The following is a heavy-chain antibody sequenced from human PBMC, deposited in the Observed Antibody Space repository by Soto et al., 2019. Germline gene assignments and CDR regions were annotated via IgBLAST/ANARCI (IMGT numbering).Heavy chain of an antibody. CDR2: MNPDGSWG. D-gene: IGHD2-21*01. Sequence: GGSMKISISACIYTFGTSGMNGVRKDTGKGLEWVANMNPDGSWGRYVDSVKGRFTVSRDNAKNSLSLQMNSLRDDDTAVYYCFGGADYQGLGTLVTVSS. CDR3: FGGADY. J-gene: IGHJ4*02. CDR1: IYTFGTSG. V-gene: IGHV3-7*01.